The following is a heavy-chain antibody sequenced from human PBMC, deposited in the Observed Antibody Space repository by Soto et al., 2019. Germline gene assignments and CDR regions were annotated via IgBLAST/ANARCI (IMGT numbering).Heavy chain of an antibody. Sequence: GGSLILSCAASGFTLISYAMHWVRQAPGKGLEYVSVITSNGGYTDYASSVKGRFTISRDNSKNTLYLQMGSLRAEDMAVYYCARRIPFGYGMDVWGQGTTVTVSS. CDR3: ARRIPFGYGMDV. CDR2: ITSNGGYT. CDR1: GFTLISYA. J-gene: IGHJ6*02. D-gene: IGHD2-21*01. V-gene: IGHV3-64*01.